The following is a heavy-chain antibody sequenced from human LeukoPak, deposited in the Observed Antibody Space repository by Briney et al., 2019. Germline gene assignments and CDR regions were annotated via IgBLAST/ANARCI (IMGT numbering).Heavy chain of an antibody. D-gene: IGHD3-16*01. CDR3: ARDGGGWRGAFDI. CDR2: INPNSGGT. Sequence: ASVKVSCKASGYTFTGYYMHWVRQAPGQGLEWMGRINPNSGGTNYAQKFQGRVTMTRDTSISTAYMELSRLRSDDRAVYYCARDGGGWRGAFDIWGQGTMVTVSS. J-gene: IGHJ3*02. CDR1: GYTFTGYY. V-gene: IGHV1-2*06.